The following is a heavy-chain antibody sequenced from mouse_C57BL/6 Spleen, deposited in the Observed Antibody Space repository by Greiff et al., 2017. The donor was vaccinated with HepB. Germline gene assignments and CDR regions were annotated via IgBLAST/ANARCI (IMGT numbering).Heavy chain of an antibody. CDR1: GYAFTNYL. Sequence: QVQLQQSGAELVRPGTSVKVSCKASGYAFTNYLIEWVKQRPGQGLEWIGVINPGSGGTNYNEKFKGKATLTADKSSSTAYMQLSSLTSEDSAVYFCARNYCSSGYFDVWGTGTTVTVSS. D-gene: IGHD1-1*01. J-gene: IGHJ1*03. CDR2: INPGSGGT. V-gene: IGHV1-54*01. CDR3: ARNYCSSGYFDV.